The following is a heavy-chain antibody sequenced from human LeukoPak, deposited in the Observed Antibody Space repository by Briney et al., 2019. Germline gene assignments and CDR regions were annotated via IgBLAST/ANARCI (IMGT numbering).Heavy chain of an antibody. CDR1: GFTFSSYL. CDR2: IKKDGGER. J-gene: IGHJ4*02. Sequence: GGSQRLSCAASGFTFSSYLMSWVRQAPGKGLEWVANIKKDGGERYYVDSVKGRFTISRDNAKNSLYLRMNSLGAEDTAVYFCARGGLRGSNDYWGQGTLVTVSS. V-gene: IGHV3-7*01. CDR3: ARGGLRGSNDY. D-gene: IGHD4-17*01.